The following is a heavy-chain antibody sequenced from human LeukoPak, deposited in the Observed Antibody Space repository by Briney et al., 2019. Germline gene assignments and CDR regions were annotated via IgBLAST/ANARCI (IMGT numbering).Heavy chain of an antibody. CDR1: GFTFRSYG. V-gene: IGHV3-30*02. J-gene: IGHJ4*02. CDR3: ARALRAVRGYYFDY. D-gene: IGHD3-10*01. Sequence: GGSLRLSCVASGFTFRSYGMYWVRQAPGKGLEWVTFLRYDGSNTYYADSVKGRFTISRDNSKNTLYLHMNSLRAEDTAVYYCARALRAVRGYYFDYWGQGTLVTVSS. CDR2: LRYDGSNT.